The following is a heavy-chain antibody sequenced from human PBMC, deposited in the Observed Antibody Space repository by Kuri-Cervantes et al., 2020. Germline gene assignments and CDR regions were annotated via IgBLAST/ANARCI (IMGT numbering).Heavy chain of an antibody. CDR1: GGSLSSGGYY. D-gene: IGHD3-16*01. J-gene: IGHJ4*02. V-gene: IGHV4-31*03. CDR3: ARGRTGVWGTMYSFDY. CDR2: IYYSGSI. Sequence: SLTLSCTVSGGSLSSGGYYCGWIRQHPGKGLEWIGYIYYSGSIYYNPSLKSRVTISVDTSKNQFSLKLSSVTAADTAVYYCARGRTGVWGTMYSFDYWGQGTLVTVSS.